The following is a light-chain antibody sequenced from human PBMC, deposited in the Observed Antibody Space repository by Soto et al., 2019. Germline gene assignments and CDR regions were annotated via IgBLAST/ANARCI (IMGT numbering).Light chain of an antibody. CDR2: RAS. CDR3: QQYSTYPLT. J-gene: IGKJ4*01. CDR1: QSISNS. Sequence: DIQMTQTPSTRSASVGDRVTMTCRASQSISNSLAWYQQKPGKAPKLLIYRASALQSGVPSRFSGSGSGTEFTLTIDSLQPDDFAPFYCQQYSTYPLTFGGGTRVDIQ. V-gene: IGKV1-5*03.